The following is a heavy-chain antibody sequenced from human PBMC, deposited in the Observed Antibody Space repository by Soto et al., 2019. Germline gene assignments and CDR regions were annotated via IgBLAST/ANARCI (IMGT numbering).Heavy chain of an antibody. Sequence: GGSLRLSCVASGFTFSSYSMNWVRQAPGKGLEWVGRIKSKSDGGTTDYAVPLKGRFTISRDDSKNTLYLQMNSLKTEDTAVYYCTKDLPFYIFLGRYYYYCYLLSVGATGTTVPVSS. CDR2: IKSKSDGGTT. J-gene: IGHJ6*03. CDR3: TKDLPFYIFLGRYYYYCYLLSV. V-gene: IGHV3-15*01. CDR1: GFTFSSYS. D-gene: IGHD3-16*01.